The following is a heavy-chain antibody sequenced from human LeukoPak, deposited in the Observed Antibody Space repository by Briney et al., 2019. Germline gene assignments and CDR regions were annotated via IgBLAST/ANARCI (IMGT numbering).Heavy chain of an antibody. CDR2: ISSSSSTI. Sequence: GGSLRLSCAASGFTFSSYSMNWVRQAPGKGLEWVSYISSSSSTIYYADSVKGRFTISRDNAKNSLYLQMNSLRAEDTAVYYCARESDRYDSSGYLDYWGQGTLVTVSS. CDR1: GFTFSSYS. D-gene: IGHD3-22*01. J-gene: IGHJ4*02. CDR3: ARESDRYDSSGYLDY. V-gene: IGHV3-48*04.